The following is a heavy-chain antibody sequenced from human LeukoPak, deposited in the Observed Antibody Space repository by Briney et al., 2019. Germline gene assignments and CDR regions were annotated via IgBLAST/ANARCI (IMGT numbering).Heavy chain of an antibody. D-gene: IGHD6-6*01. CDR2: ITPIFGAA. Sequence: GASVRVSCKASGGTFSSYPFTWVRQAPGQGLEWMGEITPIFGAANYAQTFQGRVTITADESTSTVFMELSSLRSEDTAVYYCARASGSDKYSSSAGGFDYWGQGTLVTVSS. CDR3: ARASGSDKYSSSAGGFDY. J-gene: IGHJ4*02. V-gene: IGHV1-69*13. CDR1: GGTFSSYP.